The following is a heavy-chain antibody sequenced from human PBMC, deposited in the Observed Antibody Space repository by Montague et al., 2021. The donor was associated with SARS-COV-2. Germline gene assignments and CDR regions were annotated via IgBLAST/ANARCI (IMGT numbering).Heavy chain of an antibody. CDR2: MSHDGNFE. CDR3: AVQPRDSSAWHPFDY. Sequence: RLSWSASGFTFSTYAIHWVRQAPGKGLEWVAIMSHDGNFEQYADSVKGRFTISRDSSKDTLHLQMNSLTAEDTAVYYCAVQPRDSSAWHPFDYWGQGTLVTVSS. D-gene: IGHD6-19*01. CDR1: GFTFSTYA. J-gene: IGHJ4*02. V-gene: IGHV3-33*01.